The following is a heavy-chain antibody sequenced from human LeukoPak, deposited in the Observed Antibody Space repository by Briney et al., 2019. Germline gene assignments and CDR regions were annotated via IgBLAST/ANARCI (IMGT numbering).Heavy chain of an antibody. CDR3: TRANSATIPGVDP. CDR2: LHSGGST. V-gene: IGHV3-53*01. D-gene: IGHD1-26*01. CDR1: GFTVSSNY. J-gene: IGHJ5*02. Sequence: PGGSLRLSCAASGFTVSSNYMSWVRQAPGRRVESVSILHSGGSTYYADSVKGRFTISRDNSKNTLYLQMNSLRAEDTAVYYCTRANSATIPGVDPWGQGTLVTVSS.